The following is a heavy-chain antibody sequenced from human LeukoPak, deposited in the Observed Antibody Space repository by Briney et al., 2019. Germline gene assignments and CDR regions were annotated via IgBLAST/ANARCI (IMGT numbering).Heavy chain of an antibody. CDR3: AREGPAYDSSEPFLDY. CDR1: GYTFPSYY. J-gene: IGHJ4*02. D-gene: IGHD3-22*01. V-gene: IGHV1-46*01. CDR2: INPNGGST. Sequence: GSVQVSCQASGYTFPSYYMHWVRQAPGQGLEWMGIINPNGGSTSYAQKFQGRLTMTRDTSTSTVYMELSSLRSEDTAVYYCAREGPAYDSSEPFLDYWGQGTLVTVSS.